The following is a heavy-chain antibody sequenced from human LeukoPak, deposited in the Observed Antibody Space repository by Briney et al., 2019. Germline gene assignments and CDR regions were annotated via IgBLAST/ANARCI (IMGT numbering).Heavy chain of an antibody. CDR1: GYTFTSYA. J-gene: IGHJ6*03. V-gene: IGHV7-4-1*02. D-gene: IGHD2-8*01. CDR2: INTNTGNP. CDR3: ARVTTHYDVLMVYAIQRLSHYYYMDV. Sequence: ASVKVSCKASGYTFTSYAMNWVRQAPGQGLEWMGWINTNTGNPTYAQGFTGRFVSSLNTSVSTAYLQISSLKAEDTAVYYCARVTTHYDVLMVYAIQRLSHYYYMDVWGKGTTVTVSS.